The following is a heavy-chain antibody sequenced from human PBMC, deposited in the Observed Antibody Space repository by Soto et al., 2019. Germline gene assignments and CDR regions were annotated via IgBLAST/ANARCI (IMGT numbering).Heavy chain of an antibody. Sequence: EVQLEESGGGLVQPGGSLRLSCAASGFTFSSYWMHWVRQAPGKGLVWVSRINSDGSSTSYADSVKGRFTISRDNAKNTLYLQMNSLRAEDTAVYYCARETGSYGVYYFDYWGQGTLVTVSS. CDR1: GFTFSSYW. CDR2: INSDGSST. CDR3: ARETGSYGVYYFDY. D-gene: IGHD1-26*01. J-gene: IGHJ4*02. V-gene: IGHV3-74*01.